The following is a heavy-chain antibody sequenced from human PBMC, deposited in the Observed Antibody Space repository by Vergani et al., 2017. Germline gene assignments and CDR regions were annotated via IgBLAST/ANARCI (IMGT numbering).Heavy chain of an antibody. CDR3: ARVNTETNSHLYYYYYMDV. J-gene: IGHJ6*03. CDR1: GGSFTSYH. V-gene: IGHV4-34*01. D-gene: IGHD4-11*01. CDR2: IDHTGRP. Sequence: QVQLQQWGGGLLKPSETLSLTCVVNGGSFTSYHWTWIRQSPGEGLEWVGDIDHTGRPDYNPSLKSRLTMSVDKSRNQFPLTLNSVTATDTAIYFCARVNTETNSHLYYYYYMDVWGQGTAVTVS.